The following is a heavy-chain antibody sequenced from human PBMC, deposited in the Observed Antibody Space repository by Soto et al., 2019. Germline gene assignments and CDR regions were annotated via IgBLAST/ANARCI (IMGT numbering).Heavy chain of an antibody. Sequence: GASVKVSYKASGGTFSSYAISWVRQAPGQGLEWMGGIIPIFGTANYAQKFQGRVTITADESTSTAYMELSSLRSEDTAVYYCARRMVVPAAMGIREDYWGQGTLVTVSS. CDR2: IIPIFGTA. D-gene: IGHD2-2*01. CDR1: GGTFSSYA. V-gene: IGHV1-69*13. J-gene: IGHJ4*02. CDR3: ARRMVVPAAMGIREDY.